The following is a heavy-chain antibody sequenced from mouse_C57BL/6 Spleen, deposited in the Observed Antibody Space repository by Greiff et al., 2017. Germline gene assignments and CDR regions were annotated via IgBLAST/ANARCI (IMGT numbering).Heavy chain of an antibody. CDR3: TRRGNYFWYFDV. D-gene: IGHD1-1*01. CDR1: GYTFTDYE. V-gene: IGHV1-15*01. Sequence: QVQLKQSGAELVRPGASVTLSCKASGYTFTDYEMHWVKQTPVHGLEWIGAIDPETGGTAYNQKFKGKAILTADKSSSTAYMELRSLTSEDSAVYYCTRRGNYFWYFDVWGTGTTVTVSS. CDR2: IDPETGGT. J-gene: IGHJ1*03.